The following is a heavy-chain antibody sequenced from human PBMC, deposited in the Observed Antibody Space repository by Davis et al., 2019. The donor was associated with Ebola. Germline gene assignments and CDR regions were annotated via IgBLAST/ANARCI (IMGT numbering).Heavy chain of an antibody. J-gene: IGHJ4*02. V-gene: IGHV4-4*02. D-gene: IGHD7-27*01. CDR2: IYYGGNI. CDR1: GGSISSNSW. CDR3: ARDGPGLSLDY. Sequence: SETLSLTCAVSGGSISSNSWWNWVRQPPGKGLEWIGEIYYGGNINYNPSLKSRVTISVDKSKNQFSLKLSSVTAADTAVYYCARDGPGLSLDYWGQGTLVAVSS.